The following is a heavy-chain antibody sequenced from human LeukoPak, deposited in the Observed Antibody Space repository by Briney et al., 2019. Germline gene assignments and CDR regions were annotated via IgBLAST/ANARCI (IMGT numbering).Heavy chain of an antibody. CDR2: IIPVLRIA. CDR1: RGTLGSYA. CDR3: ARGGIAVAGSDRGLDP. Sequence: PSVDVSCKASRGTLGSYAISWVRQAPGQGLEWMGRIIPVLRIAVYAQKFQGRVTITADTSTTTTNLELTSLKSEDTAVYYCARGGIAVAGSDRGLDPWGQGTLVIVSA. J-gene: IGHJ5*02. D-gene: IGHD6-19*01. V-gene: IGHV1-69*04.